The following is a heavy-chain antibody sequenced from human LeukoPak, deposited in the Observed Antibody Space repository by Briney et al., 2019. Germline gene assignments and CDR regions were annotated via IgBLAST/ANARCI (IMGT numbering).Heavy chain of an antibody. CDR2: IRYDGSNK. V-gene: IGHV3-30*02. Sequence: GGSLRLSCAASGFTFSSYGMHWVRQAPGKGLEWVAFIRYDGSNKYYADSVKGRFTISRDNSKNTLYLQMNSLRAEDTAVYYCAKDLLDNLIPFIDWGQGTLVTVSS. CDR1: GFTFSSYG. J-gene: IGHJ4*02. D-gene: IGHD1-14*01. CDR3: AKDLLDNLIPFID.